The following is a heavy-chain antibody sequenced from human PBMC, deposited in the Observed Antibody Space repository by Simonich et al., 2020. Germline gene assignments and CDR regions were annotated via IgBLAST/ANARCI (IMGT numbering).Heavy chain of an antibody. V-gene: IGHV1-2*02. CDR1: GYTFTGYY. D-gene: IGHD2-2*01. CDR3: ARDPVVPAAIRNAFDI. CDR2: INPNSGGT. Sequence: QVQLVQSGAEVKKPGASVKVSCKASGYTFTGYYMHWVRQAPGQGLERRGGINPNSGGTNNAQKFQGRGTMTRETSISTAYMELSRLRSDDTAVYYWARDPVVPAAIRNAFDIWGQGTMVTVSS. J-gene: IGHJ3*02.